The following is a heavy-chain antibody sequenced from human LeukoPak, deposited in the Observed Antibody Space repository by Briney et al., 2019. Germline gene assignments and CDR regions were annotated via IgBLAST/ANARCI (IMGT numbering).Heavy chain of an antibody. Sequence: RPSETLSLTCTVSGASINSYYWSWIRQPPGKGLEWIGYIYYSGSTNYNPSLKSRVTISVDTSKNQFSLKLSSVTAADTAVYYCASVGYGDYVWGQGTLVTVSS. V-gene: IGHV4-59*01. CDR3: ASVGYGDYV. CDR1: GASINSYY. D-gene: IGHD4-17*01. J-gene: IGHJ4*02. CDR2: IYYSGST.